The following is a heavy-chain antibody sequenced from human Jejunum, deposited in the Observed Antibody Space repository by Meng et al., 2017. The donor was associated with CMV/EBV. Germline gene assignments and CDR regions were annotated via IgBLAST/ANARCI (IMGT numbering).Heavy chain of an antibody. CDR3: AKEGVLYGMDV. D-gene: IGHD4/OR15-4a*01. CDR1: GYIFTDYY. J-gene: IGHJ6*02. CDR2: INPSGYNT. V-gene: IGHV1-46*01. Sequence: CKASGYIFTDYYIPWVRQAPGQGLEWMALINPSGYNTNYTQKFQGRITVTRDTSTRTVYMELNNLTFEDTAVYYCAKEGVLYGMDVWGQGTTVTVS.